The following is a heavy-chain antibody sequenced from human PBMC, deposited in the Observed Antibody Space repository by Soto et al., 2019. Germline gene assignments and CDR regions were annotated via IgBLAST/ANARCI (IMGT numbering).Heavy chain of an antibody. CDR1: GYSFTSYW. J-gene: IGHJ6*02. CDR2: IYPGDSDT. D-gene: IGHD5-18*01. CDR3: ARRGGYSYGYDYYYGMDV. Sequence: ESLKISFKGSGYSFTSYWLGWVRQIPGKGLEWMGIIYPGDSDTRYSPSFQGQVTISADKSISTAYLQWSSLKASDTAMYYCARRGGYSYGYDYYYGMDVWGQGTTVTVSS. V-gene: IGHV5-51*01.